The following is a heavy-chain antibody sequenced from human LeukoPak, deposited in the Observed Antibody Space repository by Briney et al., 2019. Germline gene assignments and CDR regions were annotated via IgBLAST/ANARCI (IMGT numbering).Heavy chain of an antibody. V-gene: IGHV3-23*01. J-gene: IGHJ4*02. CDR2: ISNSGSSI. CDR1: GFTFCSYA. Sequence: GGSLRLSCAASGFTFCSYAMSWVRQAPGKGLEWVSGISNSGSSIYYADSAKGRFTISRDKSKNTLYLQVNSLRGEDTAVYYCAKHELGGTYRAPFDSWGQGTLVTVSS. D-gene: IGHD1-26*01. CDR3: AKHELGGTYRAPFDS.